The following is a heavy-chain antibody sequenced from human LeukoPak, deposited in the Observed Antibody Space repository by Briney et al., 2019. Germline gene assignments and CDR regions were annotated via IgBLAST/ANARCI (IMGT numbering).Heavy chain of an antibody. CDR3: ARATHYSASTGGPYMDV. V-gene: IGHV4-31*03. CDR1: GGSISSGGYF. Sequence: SQTLSLTCTVSGGSISSGGYFWSWIRQHPGKGLEWIVHIYHAGSTHDNPSLRGRVAVSLDTSANQFSLRLSSVTAADTAVYFCARATHYSASTGGPYMDVWGQGTTVTVSS. J-gene: IGHJ6*03. D-gene: IGHD3-22*01. CDR2: IYHAGST.